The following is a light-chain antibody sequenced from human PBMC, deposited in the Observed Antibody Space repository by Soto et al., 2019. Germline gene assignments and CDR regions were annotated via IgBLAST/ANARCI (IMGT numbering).Light chain of an antibody. CDR2: HNN. CDR3: GAWDCGLRTFI. Sequence: QCVLAQPPSLSPAPGRTVTIPCPGSSSNIGNSFVCGYPQLPVTAPRLLIHHNNGGRSGITDRLFGSKSGPSAPPGISRLEPGDASDYYCGAWDCGLRTFIFRTGTMVTVL. J-gene: IGLJ1*01. CDR1: SSNIGNSF. V-gene: IGLV1-51*01.